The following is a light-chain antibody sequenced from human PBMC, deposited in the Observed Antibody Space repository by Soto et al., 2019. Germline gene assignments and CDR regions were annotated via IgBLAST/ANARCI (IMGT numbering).Light chain of an antibody. V-gene: IGKV3-20*01. CDR1: QIISSTY. CDR2: GAS. CDR3: QQYVTSPYI. Sequence: DIVLTQSPGTLSLSPGERATLSCRASQIISSTYLGWYQQKPGQAPRLHIYGASSRATGIPDRFSGSGSGTDFTLTISRLEPEDFAVYYCQQYVTSPYIFGQGTKLEIK. J-gene: IGKJ2*01.